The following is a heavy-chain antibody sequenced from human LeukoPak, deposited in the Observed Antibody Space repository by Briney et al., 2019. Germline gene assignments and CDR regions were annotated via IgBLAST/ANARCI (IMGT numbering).Heavy chain of an antibody. CDR1: GSTFSSFP. CDR3: VKENRSSWYH. Sequence: GGSLRLPCSASGSTFSSFPMHWVRQAPGKGLEYVSAITNNGGGTYYAVSVKGRSTISRDNSKNTLYLQMSSLRAEDTAVYYCVKENRSSWYHWGQRTLVTVSS. V-gene: IGHV3-64D*09. CDR2: ITNNGGGT. D-gene: IGHD6-13*01. J-gene: IGHJ5*02.